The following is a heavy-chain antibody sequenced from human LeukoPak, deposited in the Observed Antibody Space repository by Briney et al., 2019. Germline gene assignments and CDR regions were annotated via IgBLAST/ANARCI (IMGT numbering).Heavy chain of an antibody. CDR3: ATDRGYSPDS. D-gene: IGHD2-2*03. Sequence: GGSLRLSCVASGITFSSYAMSWVRQPPGKGLVWVSHINTDGSSTTYADSVKGRFSISRDNAKSTLYLQMNSLRAEDTAVYYCATDRGYSPDSWGQGTLVTVSS. V-gene: IGHV3-74*01. J-gene: IGHJ4*02. CDR2: INTDGSST. CDR1: GITFSSYA.